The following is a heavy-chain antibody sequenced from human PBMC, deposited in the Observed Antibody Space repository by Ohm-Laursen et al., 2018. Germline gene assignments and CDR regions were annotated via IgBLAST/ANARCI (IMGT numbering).Heavy chain of an antibody. D-gene: IGHD3-22*01. J-gene: IGHJ3*02. V-gene: IGHV4-59*12. CDR2: IYYSGST. CDR1: GGSISSYY. CDR3: ARGYVSSGYYYLRDAFDI. Sequence: SDTLSLTCVVSGGSISSYYWSWIRQPPGKGLEWIGYIYYSGSTNYNPSLKSRVTISVDTSKNQFSLKLSSVTAADTAVYYCARGYVSSGYYYLRDAFDIWGQGTMVTVSS.